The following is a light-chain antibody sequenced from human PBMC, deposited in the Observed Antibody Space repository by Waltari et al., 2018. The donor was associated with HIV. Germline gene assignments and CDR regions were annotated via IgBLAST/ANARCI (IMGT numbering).Light chain of an antibody. Sequence: QAGLTQPPSVSKGLRQTATLTCPGHSNKVGYQGAAWRQQHQGHPPKLLSYRNNNRPSGISERLSASRSGNTASLTITGLQPEDEADYYCSAWDSSLSAWVFGGGTKLTVL. CDR2: RNN. J-gene: IGLJ3*02. CDR3: SAWDSSLSAWV. V-gene: IGLV10-54*01. CDR1: SNKVGYQG.